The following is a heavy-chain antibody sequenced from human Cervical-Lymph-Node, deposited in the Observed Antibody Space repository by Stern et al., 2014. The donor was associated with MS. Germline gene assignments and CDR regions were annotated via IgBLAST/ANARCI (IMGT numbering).Heavy chain of an antibody. Sequence: QVQLGQSGAEVKQTGSSVKVSCKASGYTFTSHHINWVRQAPGQAPEWMGWLTPFNSDTSDAPKFQGRVTITWQRTLSTGYMELSSLRSDDTAIYYCVSSKSHFQDYGHYAHWFDPWGQGTLVTVSS. J-gene: IGHJ5*02. CDR3: VSSKSHFQDYGHYAHWFDP. CDR1: GYTFTSHH. CDR2: LTPFNSDT. V-gene: IGHV1-45*02. D-gene: IGHD4-17*01.